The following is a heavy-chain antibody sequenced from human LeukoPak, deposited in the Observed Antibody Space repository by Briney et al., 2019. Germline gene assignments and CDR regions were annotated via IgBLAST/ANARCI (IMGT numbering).Heavy chain of an antibody. V-gene: IGHV3-23*01. D-gene: IGHD6-13*01. CDR1: GFTFSSYP. CDR3: AKVLAALYYIDY. CDR2: ISGGGGST. Sequence: GGSLRLSCAASGFTFSSYPMSWVRQAPGKGLEWVSGISGGGGSTYYADSVKGRFTISRDNSKNTLYLQMNSQKAEDTAVYYCAKVLAALYYIDYWGQGTLVSVSS. J-gene: IGHJ4*02.